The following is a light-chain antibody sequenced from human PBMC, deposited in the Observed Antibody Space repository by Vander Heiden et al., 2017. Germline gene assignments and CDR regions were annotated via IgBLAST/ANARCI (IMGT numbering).Light chain of an antibody. J-gene: IGKJ3*01. CDR1: QSVLYSSNNKNY. V-gene: IGKV4-1*01. CDR2: WAS. Sequence: DIMMTHSPDSLSVSLGERATINCKSSQSVLYSSNNKNYLAWYQQKPGQPPKLLIYWASTRESGVPDRFSGSGSGTDFTLTISSLQAEDVAVYYCQQYYSTPRAFGHGTKVDIK. CDR3: QQYYSTPRA.